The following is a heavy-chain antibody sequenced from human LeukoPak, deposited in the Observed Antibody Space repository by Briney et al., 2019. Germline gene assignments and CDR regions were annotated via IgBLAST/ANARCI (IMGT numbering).Heavy chain of an antibody. CDR1: GFTFSGSA. CDR3: TRLWDDYGGY. D-gene: IGHD1-26*01. CDR2: IRSKANSYAT. Sequence: GGSLRLSCAASGFTFSGSAMHWVRKASGKGLEWVGRIRSKANSYATAYAASVKGRFTISRDDSKNTAYLQMNSLKTEDTAVYYCTRLWDDYGGYWGQGTLVTVSS. V-gene: IGHV3-73*01. J-gene: IGHJ4*02.